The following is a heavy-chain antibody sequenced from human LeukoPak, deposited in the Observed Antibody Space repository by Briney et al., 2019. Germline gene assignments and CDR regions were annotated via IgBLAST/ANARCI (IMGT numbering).Heavy chain of an antibody. CDR2: IYYSGST. CDR1: GGSISSSSYY. CDR3: ARDSVGSGYGFDY. Sequence: PSETLSLTCTVSGGSISSSSYYWGWIRQPPGKGLEWIGSIYYSGSTYYNPSLKSRVTISVDASKNQFSLKLSSVTAADTAVYYCARDSVGSGYGFDYWGQGTLVTVSS. J-gene: IGHJ4*02. D-gene: IGHD5-12*01. V-gene: IGHV4-39*07.